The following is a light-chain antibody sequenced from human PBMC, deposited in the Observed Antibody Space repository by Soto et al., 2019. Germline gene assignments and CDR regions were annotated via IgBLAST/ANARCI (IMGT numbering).Light chain of an antibody. Sequence: EVVLTQSPGTLSLSPGERATLSCRASQSVSSTYLAWYQQKPGQSPRLLIYSTSSRATGIPDRFSGSGSGTDFILTISRLEPEDFAVYYCQQYGRSPNTFGQGTKLEI. CDR1: QSVSSTY. CDR2: STS. J-gene: IGKJ2*01. V-gene: IGKV3-20*01. CDR3: QQYGRSPNT.